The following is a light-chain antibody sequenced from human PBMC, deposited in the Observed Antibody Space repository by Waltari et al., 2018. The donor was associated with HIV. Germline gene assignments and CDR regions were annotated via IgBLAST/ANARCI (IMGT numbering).Light chain of an antibody. CDR3: QQYYTTTYT. CDR2: WAS. CDR1: QSIFYISNNKNY. J-gene: IGKJ2*01. V-gene: IGKV4-1*01. Sequence: DIVMPQSPDSLAVSLGEKATINCKSSQSIFYISNNKNYLAWYQQKPGQRPQLLLYWASIRESGVSDRFSGSGTGTDFTLTITNLQPEDVATYYCQQYYTTTYTFGQGTKLEIK.